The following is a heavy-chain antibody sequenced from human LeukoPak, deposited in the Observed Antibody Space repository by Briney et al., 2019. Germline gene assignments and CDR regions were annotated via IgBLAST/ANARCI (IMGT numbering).Heavy chain of an antibody. Sequence: SVKVSCKASGGTFSSYAISWVRQAPGQGLEWMGGIIPIFGTANYAQKFQGRVRITTDESTSTAYMELSSLRSEDTAVYYCAREDYYCSGGSCYLSALYYYMDVWGKGTTVTVPS. V-gene: IGHV1-69*05. CDR2: IIPIFGTA. D-gene: IGHD2-15*01. CDR1: GGTFSSYA. CDR3: AREDYYCSGGSCYLSALYYYMDV. J-gene: IGHJ6*03.